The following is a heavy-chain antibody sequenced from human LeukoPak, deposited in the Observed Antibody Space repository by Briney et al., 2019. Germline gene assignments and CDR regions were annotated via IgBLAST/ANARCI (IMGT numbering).Heavy chain of an antibody. Sequence: SETLSLTCTVSGDSISSGSYYWSWIRQPAGKGLEWIGRIHIRGTTNYNPSLKSRVTISADTSKNQLSLKLSSVTAADTAVYYCARGYWFYFDYWGPGTLVTVSS. CDR1: GDSISSGSYY. D-gene: IGHD2-8*02. CDR2: IHIRGTT. J-gene: IGHJ4*02. CDR3: ARGYWFYFDY. V-gene: IGHV4-61*02.